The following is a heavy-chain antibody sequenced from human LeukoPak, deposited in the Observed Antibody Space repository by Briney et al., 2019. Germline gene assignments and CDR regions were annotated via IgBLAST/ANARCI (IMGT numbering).Heavy chain of an antibody. CDR1: GGSISSSSYY. CDR3: ARHIPLDDDYYYYMDV. CDR2: IYYSGST. V-gene: IGHV4-39*01. Sequence: PSETLSLTCTVSGGSISSSSYYWGWIRQPPGKGLEWIGSIYYSGSTYYNPSLKSRVTISVDTSKNQFSLKLSSVTAADTAVYYCARHIPLDDDYYYYMDVWGKGTTVTVSS. J-gene: IGHJ6*03. D-gene: IGHD2-21*01.